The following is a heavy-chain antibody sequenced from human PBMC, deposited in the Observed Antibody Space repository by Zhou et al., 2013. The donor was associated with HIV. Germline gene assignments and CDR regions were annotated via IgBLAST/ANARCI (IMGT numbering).Heavy chain of an antibody. Sequence: QVKLVQSGSEMKKPGASVKVSCKVSGYNIWSYGIGWVRQAPGQGLEWLGWLDPKSGNTGYAQKFQGRVTMTTSTSINTAYMELSSLRSDDTALYFCATVHYYKSSGYYLAYFDYWGQGTLVTVSS. CDR2: LDPKSGNT. V-gene: IGHV1-8*01. CDR1: GYNIWSYG. CDR3: ATVHYYKSSGYYLAYFDY. J-gene: IGHJ4*02. D-gene: IGHD3-22*01.